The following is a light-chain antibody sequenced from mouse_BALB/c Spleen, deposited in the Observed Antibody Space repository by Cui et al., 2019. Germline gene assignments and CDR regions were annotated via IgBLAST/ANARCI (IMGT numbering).Light chain of an antibody. V-gene: IGKV6-20*01. J-gene: IGKJ2*01. CDR3: GQSYSYT. CDR2: GAS. CDR1: ENVGTY. Sequence: NIVMTQSPKSMSMSVGERVTLSCKASENVGTYVSWYQQKPEQSPKLLIYGASNRYTGVPDRFTGSGSATDFTLTISRVQAEDLADYQCGQSYSYTFGGGTKLEIK.